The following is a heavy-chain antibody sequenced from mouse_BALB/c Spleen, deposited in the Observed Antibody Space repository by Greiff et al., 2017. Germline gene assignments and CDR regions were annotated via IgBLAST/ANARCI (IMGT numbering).Heavy chain of an antibody. CDR2: IYPGSGNT. D-gene: IGHD2-4*01. CDR3: ASYDYDEGGAMDY. CDR1: GYTFTDYY. Sequence: QVQLQQSGAELARPGASVKLSCKASGYTFTDYYINWVKQRTGQGLEWIGEIYPGSGNTYYNEKFKGKATLTADKSSSTAYMQLSSLTSEDSAVYFCASYDYDEGGAMDYWGQGTSVTVSS. J-gene: IGHJ4*01. V-gene: IGHV1-77*01.